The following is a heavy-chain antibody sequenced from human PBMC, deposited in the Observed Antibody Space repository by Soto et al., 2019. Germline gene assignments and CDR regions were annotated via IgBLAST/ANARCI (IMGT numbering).Heavy chain of an antibody. V-gene: IGHV1-69*13. D-gene: IGHD2-2*02. CDR3: AGPVCTSDYTNRYYYGMDV. CDR1: GGTFSSHA. CDR2: IIPIFPTA. J-gene: IGHJ6*04. Sequence: SVKVSCKASGGTFSSHAISWVRQAPGQGLEWVGGIIPIFPTANYAQKFQGRVTITADESTTTAYMELSGLRSEDTAVYYCAGPVCTSDYTNRYYYGMDVWGKGTTVTVSS.